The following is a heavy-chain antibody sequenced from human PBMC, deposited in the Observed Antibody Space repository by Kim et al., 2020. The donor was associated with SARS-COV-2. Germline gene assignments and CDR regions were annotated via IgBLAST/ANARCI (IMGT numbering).Heavy chain of an antibody. CDR3: VRNKFGLGKEHGMDV. J-gene: IGHJ6*02. V-gene: IGHV3-21*01. Sequence: GGSLRLSCAASGFSFSSYSMNWVRQAPGKGLERVSIIGSGGGPIFYADSLEGRFTISRDNANNLVFLHMNSLRAEDTAVYFCVRNKFGLGKEHGMDVWGQGTTVTVSS. CDR1: GFSFSSYS. D-gene: IGHD7-27*01. CDR2: IGSGGGPI.